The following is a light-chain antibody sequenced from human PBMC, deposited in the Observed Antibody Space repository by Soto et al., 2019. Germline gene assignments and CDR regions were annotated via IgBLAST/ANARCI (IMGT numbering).Light chain of an antibody. Sequence: EVVMTQSPATLSVSPGERATLSCRASETVATNLAWYQQKPGQAPRLLISGASTRAAGISDRFRGSGSGTEFTLPISSLRSEDSAIYYCQQYFEWPPMTFGQGTKVDIK. J-gene: IGKJ1*01. CDR1: ETVATN. CDR2: GAS. V-gene: IGKV3-15*01. CDR3: QQYFEWPPMT.